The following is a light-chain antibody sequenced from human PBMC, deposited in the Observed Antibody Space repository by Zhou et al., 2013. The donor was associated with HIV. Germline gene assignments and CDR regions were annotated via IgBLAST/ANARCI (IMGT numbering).Light chain of an antibody. CDR2: DAS. J-gene: IGKJ4*01. Sequence: EIVLTQSPATLSLSPGERATLSCGASQTVSSYLAWYQQKPGQSPRLPIYDASNRATGIPARFSGSGSGTDFTLTISSLEPEDFAVYYCQQRYNWPLTFGGGTKVEIK. V-gene: IGKV3-11*01. CDR3: QQRYNWPLT. CDR1: QTVSSY.